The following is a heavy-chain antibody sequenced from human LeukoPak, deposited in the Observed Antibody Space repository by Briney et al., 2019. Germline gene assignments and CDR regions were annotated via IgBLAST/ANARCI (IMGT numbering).Heavy chain of an antibody. D-gene: IGHD3-16*02. CDR1: GYTFTSYG. CDR3: ARDHKVYYDYVWGSYRLDY. V-gene: IGHV1-18*04. Sequence: ASVKVSCKASGYTFTSYGISWVRQAPGQGLEWMGWISAYYGNTNYAQKLQGRVTMTTDTSTSTAYMELRSLRSDDTAVYYCARDHKVYYDYVWGSYRLDYWGQGTLVTVSS. J-gene: IGHJ4*02. CDR2: ISAYYGNT.